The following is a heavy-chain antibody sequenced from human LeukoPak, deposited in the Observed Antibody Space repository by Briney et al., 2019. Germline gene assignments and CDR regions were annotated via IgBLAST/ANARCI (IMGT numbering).Heavy chain of an antibody. Sequence: ASVKVSCKASGYTFTGYYIHWVRQAPGQGLEWVGRINPNSGGTNDAQEFQGRVTMTRDTSISTAYMELSSLTSDDTAVYYCARDLSSTSNWEFDYWGQGTLVTVSS. V-gene: IGHV1-2*06. J-gene: IGHJ4*02. CDR3: ARDLSSTSNWEFDY. CDR1: GYTFTGYY. D-gene: IGHD1-26*01. CDR2: INPNSGGT.